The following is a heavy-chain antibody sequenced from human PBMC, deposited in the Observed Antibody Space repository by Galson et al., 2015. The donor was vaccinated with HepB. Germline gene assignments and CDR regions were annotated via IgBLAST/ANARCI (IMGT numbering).Heavy chain of an antibody. CDR1: GFTFSVYA. J-gene: IGHJ1*01. CDR3: ARDSYLRRRGYFHH. Sequence: SLRLSCAASGFTFSVYAMHWVRQAPGKGLEWVATISDDGSAKFYADSVKGRFTIPRDNSKNTLYLQMNSLRSDDTAVYYCARDSYLRRRGYFHHWGQGTLVTVSS. D-gene: IGHD3-10*02. CDR2: ISDDGSAK. V-gene: IGHV3-30*04.